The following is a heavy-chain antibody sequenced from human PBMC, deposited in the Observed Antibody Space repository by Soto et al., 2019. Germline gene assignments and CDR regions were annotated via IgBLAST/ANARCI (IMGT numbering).Heavy chain of an antibody. V-gene: IGHV3-48*02. J-gene: IGHJ4*02. CDR3: ARGLYYYDSRGYWSY. D-gene: IGHD3-22*01. CDR2: ISSSSSTI. Sequence: EVQLVESGGGLVQPGGSLRLSCAASGFTFSSYSMNWVRQAPGKGLEWVSYISSSSSTIYYADSVKGRFTISRDNAKNSLYLQMNSLRDEDTAVYYCARGLYYYDSRGYWSYWGQGTLVTVSS. CDR1: GFTFSSYS.